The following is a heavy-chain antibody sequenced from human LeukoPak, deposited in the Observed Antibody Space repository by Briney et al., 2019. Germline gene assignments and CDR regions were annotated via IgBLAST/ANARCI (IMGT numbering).Heavy chain of an antibody. J-gene: IGHJ4*02. CDR2: ISYDGSNK. CDR3: ARDMSPYSSGFDY. V-gene: IGHV3-30*03. D-gene: IGHD6-19*01. Sequence: GRSLRLSCAVSGLTFSSYGMHWVRQAPGKGLEWVAVISYDGSNKYYADSVKGRFTISRDNSKNTLYLQMNSLRGEDTAVYYCARDMSPYSSGFDYWGQGTLVTVPS. CDR1: GLTFSSYG.